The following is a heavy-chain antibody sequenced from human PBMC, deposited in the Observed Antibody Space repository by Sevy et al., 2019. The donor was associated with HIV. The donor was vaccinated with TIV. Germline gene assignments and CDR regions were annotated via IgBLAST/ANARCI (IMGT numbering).Heavy chain of an antibody. J-gene: IGHJ6*02. Sequence: GESLKISCAASGFTFSSYAMHWVRQAPGKGLEWVAVISYDGSNKYYADSVKGRFTISRDNSKNTLYLQMNSLRAEDTAVYYCARSPSAAGYYYYGMDVWGQGTTVTVSS. CDR2: ISYDGSNK. D-gene: IGHD6-13*01. CDR1: GFTFSSYA. CDR3: ARSPSAAGYYYYGMDV. V-gene: IGHV3-30*04.